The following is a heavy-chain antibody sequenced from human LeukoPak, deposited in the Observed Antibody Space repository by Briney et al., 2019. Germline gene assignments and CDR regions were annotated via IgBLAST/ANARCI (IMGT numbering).Heavy chain of an antibody. V-gene: IGHV3-23*01. D-gene: IGHD2-2*01. CDR1: GFTFSSYA. CDR3: AKDPPRIIVVGDAFDI. J-gene: IGHJ3*02. CDR2: ISGSGGST. Sequence: GGSLRHSCAASGFTFSSYAMSWVRQAPGKGLEWVSAISGSGGSTYYADSVKGRSTISRDNSKNTLYLQMNSLRAEDTAVYYCAKDPPRIIVVGDAFDIWGQGTMVTVSS.